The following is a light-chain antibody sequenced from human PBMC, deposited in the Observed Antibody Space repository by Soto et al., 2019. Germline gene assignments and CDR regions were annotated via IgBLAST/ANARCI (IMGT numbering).Light chain of an antibody. CDR2: GAS. Sequence: EIMLTQSPGTLSLSPGERATLSCRASQSVYSSYLAWYQQKPGQAPRLLIYGASTRATGIPDRFSGSGSGTHFTLTISRLEPGDFAVYYCQHFGGTTFTFGQGTRLEIK. V-gene: IGKV3-20*01. J-gene: IGKJ5*01. CDR3: QHFGGTTFT. CDR1: QSVYSSY.